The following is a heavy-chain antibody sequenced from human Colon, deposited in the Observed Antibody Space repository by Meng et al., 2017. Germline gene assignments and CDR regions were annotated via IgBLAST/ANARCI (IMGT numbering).Heavy chain of an antibody. CDR3: ARWDNSGYYFDY. D-gene: IGHD3-22*01. CDR1: GGTFTYFA. Sequence: VQLVHSGVEGKELGSSVKVSCKASGGTFTYFAFWWVRQAPGQGLEWMGGIIPIFGTPHYEQKFHGRVTITADKSTNTAYMELSSLRSEDTAVYYCARWDNSGYYFDYWGQGTLVTVSS. J-gene: IGHJ4*02. CDR2: IIPIFGTP. V-gene: IGHV1-69*06.